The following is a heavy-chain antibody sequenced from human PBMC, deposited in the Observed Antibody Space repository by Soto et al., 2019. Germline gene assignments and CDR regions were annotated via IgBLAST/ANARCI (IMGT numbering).Heavy chain of an antibody. J-gene: IGHJ3*02. D-gene: IGHD3-3*01. CDR1: GGSISSYY. CDR2: IYYSGST. Sequence: SETLSLTCTVSGGSISSYYWSWIRQPPGKGLEWIGYIYYSGSTNYNPSLKSRVTISVDTSKNQFSLKLSSVTAADTAVYYCARGITPRTNDAFDIWGHGTMVTVSS. V-gene: IGHV4-59*01. CDR3: ARGITPRTNDAFDI.